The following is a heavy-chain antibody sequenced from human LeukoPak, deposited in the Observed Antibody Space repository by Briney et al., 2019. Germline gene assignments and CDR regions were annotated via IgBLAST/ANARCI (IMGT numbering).Heavy chain of an antibody. Sequence: KAGGSLRLSCAASGFTFSSYSMNWVRQAPGKGLEWVSSISSSSSYIYYADSVKGRFTISRDNAKNSLYLQMNSLRAEDTAVYYCARDVEGYCSGGSCYFSYWGQGTLVTVSS. V-gene: IGHV3-21*01. J-gene: IGHJ4*02. CDR2: ISSSSSYI. CDR1: GFTFSSYS. D-gene: IGHD2-15*01. CDR3: ARDVEGYCSGGSCYFSY.